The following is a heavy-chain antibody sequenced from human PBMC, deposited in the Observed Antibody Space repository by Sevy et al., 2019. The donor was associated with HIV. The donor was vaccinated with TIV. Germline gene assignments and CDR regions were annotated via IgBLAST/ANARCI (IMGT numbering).Heavy chain of an antibody. J-gene: IGHJ6*02. CDR2: IYSRGTA. V-gene: IGHV4-4*07. Sequence: SETLSLTCTVSGGSINNYWWGWIRQPAGKGLEWIGRIYSRGTADYNPSLKSRVTMSVDTARNQFSPKMDSVTAADTAVYFCARDDQDSWSGYYKVQYQYIMDVWGQGTTVTVSS. D-gene: IGHD3-3*01. CDR3: ARDDQDSWSGYYKVQYQYIMDV. CDR1: GGSINNYW.